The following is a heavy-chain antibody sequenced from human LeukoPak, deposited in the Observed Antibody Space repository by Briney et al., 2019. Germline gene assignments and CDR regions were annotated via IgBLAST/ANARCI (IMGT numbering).Heavy chain of an antibody. CDR2: ISDNGDKT. Sequence: GGSLRPSCAASGFIFSNYAMSWVRQTPGKGLEWVSAISDNGDKTYYTESVKGRFSISRDNSKKTLYLQVNSLRAEDTAEYYCAKETVGVGGLVSIDYWGRGTLVTVSS. CDR3: AKETVGVGGLVSIDY. J-gene: IGHJ4*02. CDR1: GFIFSNYA. V-gene: IGHV3-23*01. D-gene: IGHD2-21*01.